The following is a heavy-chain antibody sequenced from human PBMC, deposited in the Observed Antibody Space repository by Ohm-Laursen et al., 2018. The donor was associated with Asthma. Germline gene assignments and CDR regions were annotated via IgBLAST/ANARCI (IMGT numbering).Heavy chain of an antibody. J-gene: IGHJ4*02. Sequence: SQTLSLTCTVSGDSINSGNNYWSWIRQPPGKGLEWIGYIYYSGLTYYNPSLKSRVTISVDTSKNQFSLKLSSVTAADTAVYYCASSWEIAADVDYWGQGTLVTVSS. D-gene: IGHD6-13*01. CDR3: ASSWEIAADVDY. CDR1: GDSINSGNNY. CDR2: IYYSGLT. V-gene: IGHV4-30-4*08.